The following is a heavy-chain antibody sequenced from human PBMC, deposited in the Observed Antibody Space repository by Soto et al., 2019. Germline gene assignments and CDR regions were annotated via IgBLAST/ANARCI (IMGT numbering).Heavy chain of an antibody. J-gene: IGHJ4*02. CDR3: ARGFGSGWYLYYFDY. CDR1: GGSFSGYY. V-gene: IGHV4-34*01. CDR2: INHSGST. D-gene: IGHD6-19*01. Sequence: SETLSLTCAVYGGSFSGYYWSWIRQPPVKGLEWIGEINHSGSTNYNPSLKSRVTISVDTSKNQFSLKLSSVTAADTAVYYCARGFGSGWYLYYFDYWGQGTLVTVSS.